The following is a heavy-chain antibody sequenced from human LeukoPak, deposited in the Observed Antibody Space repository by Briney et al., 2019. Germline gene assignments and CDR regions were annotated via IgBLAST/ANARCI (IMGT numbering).Heavy chain of an antibody. V-gene: IGHV3-30*04. CDR2: KSYDGSNK. Sequence: PGGSLRLSCAASGFTFSSYAMHWVRQAPGKGLEWVAVKSYDGSNKYYADSMKGRFTISRDNSKNTLYLQMNSLRAEYTAVYYWARYPSSGWYGGWGQGTLVSVSS. CDR1: GFTFSSYA. CDR3: ARYPSSGWYGG. J-gene: IGHJ4*02. D-gene: IGHD6-19*01.